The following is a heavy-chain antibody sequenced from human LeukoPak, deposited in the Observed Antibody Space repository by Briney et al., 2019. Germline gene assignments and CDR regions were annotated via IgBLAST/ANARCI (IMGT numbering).Heavy chain of an antibody. CDR2: LYYSRTT. CDR3: ARHDGRGGNTMGALDS. J-gene: IGHJ4*02. CDR1: GGSISSGSHH. D-gene: IGHD3-3*01. V-gene: IGHV4-39*01. Sequence: PSETLSLTCTVPGGSISSGSHHWAWFRQSPGKGLVWIGSLYYSRTTYYNPFLNSRVIISVVTSKNQFSLQLNSVTAADTAVYYCARHDGRGGNTMGALDSWGQGSLVTVSS.